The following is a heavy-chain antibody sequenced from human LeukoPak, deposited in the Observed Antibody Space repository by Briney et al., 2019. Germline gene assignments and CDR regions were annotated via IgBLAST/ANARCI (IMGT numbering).Heavy chain of an antibody. CDR2: ISYDGSNK. CDR1: GFTFSSYG. D-gene: IGHD3-10*01. CDR3: ARDNAHGQELLWFGELDGNWFDP. J-gene: IGHJ5*02. V-gene: IGHV3-30-3*01. Sequence: GRSLRLSCAASGFTFSSYGMHWVRQAPGKGLEWVGVISYDGSNKYYADSVKGRFTISRDNSKNTLYLQMNSLRAEDTAVYYCARDNAHGQELLWFGELDGNWFDPWGQGTLVTVSS.